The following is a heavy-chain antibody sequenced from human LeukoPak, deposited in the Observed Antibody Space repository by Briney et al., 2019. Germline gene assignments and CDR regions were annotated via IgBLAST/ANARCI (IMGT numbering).Heavy chain of an antibody. J-gene: IGHJ2*01. D-gene: IGHD2-2*01. CDR2: IYYSGSS. Sequence: SETLSLTCTVSGGSINSSSYYWSWIRQPPGKGLEWIGRIYYSGSSYYNPSLRSRVTMSVDSSKNQFSLNLSSVTATDTAVYYCASGVPDLGYWYFDLWGRGTLVTVSS. V-gene: IGHV4-39*01. CDR3: ASGVPDLGYWYFDL. CDR1: GGSINSSSYY.